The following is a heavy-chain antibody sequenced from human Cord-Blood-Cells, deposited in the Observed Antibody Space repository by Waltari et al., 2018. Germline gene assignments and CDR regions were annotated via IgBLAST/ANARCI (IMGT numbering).Heavy chain of an antibody. J-gene: IGHJ3*02. D-gene: IGHD3-10*01. V-gene: IGHV3-21*01. CDR3: ARSGYFGDAFDI. CDR1: GFTFSSYS. Sequence: EVQLVESGGGLVKPGGSLRLSCAASGFTFSSYSMNWVRQAPGKGLGWVSYISSSSSYIYYADSVKGRFTISRDNAKNSLYLQMNSLRAEDTAVYYCARSGYFGDAFDIWGQGTMVTVSS. CDR2: ISSSSSYI.